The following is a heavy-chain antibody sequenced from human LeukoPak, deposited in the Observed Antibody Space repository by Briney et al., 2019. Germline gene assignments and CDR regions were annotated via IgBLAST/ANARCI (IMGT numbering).Heavy chain of an antibody. J-gene: IGHJ3*02. CDR3: ARGLLTSRASDTAMVAGAFDI. Sequence: PSQPLSLTCTVSGGSISSGGYYWSWIRQHPGKGLEWIGYIYYSGSTYYNPSLKSRVTISVDTSKNQFSLKLSSVTAADTAVYFCARGLLTSRASDTAMVAGAFDIWGQGTMVTVS. CDR1: GGSISSGGYY. V-gene: IGHV4-31*03. CDR2: IYYSGST. D-gene: IGHD5-18*01.